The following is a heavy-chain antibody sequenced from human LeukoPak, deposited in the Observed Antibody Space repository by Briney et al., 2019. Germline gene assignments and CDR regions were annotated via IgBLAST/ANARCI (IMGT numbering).Heavy chain of an antibody. V-gene: IGHV1-69*04. Sequence: PVKVSCKASGGTFSSYAISWVRQAPGQGLEWMGRIIPILGIANYAQKFQGRVTITADKSTGTAYMELSSLRSEDTAVYYCARVRVATMAADYWGQGTLVTVSS. CDR1: GGTFSSYA. D-gene: IGHD5-12*01. CDR2: IIPILGIA. J-gene: IGHJ4*02. CDR3: ARVRVATMAADY.